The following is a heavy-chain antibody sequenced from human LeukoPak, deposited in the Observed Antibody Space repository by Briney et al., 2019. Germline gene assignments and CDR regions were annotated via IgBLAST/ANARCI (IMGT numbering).Heavy chain of an antibody. D-gene: IGHD5-12*01. CDR2: ISGSGGST. V-gene: IGHV3-23*01. Sequence: GGSLRLSCAASGFTFSSYAMSWVRQAPGKGLEWVSAISGSGGSTYYADSVKGRFTISRDNAKNSLYLQMNSLRAEDTAVYYCARGVGGYDLFVREDYFDYWGQGTLVTVSS. J-gene: IGHJ4*02. CDR1: GFTFSSYA. CDR3: ARGVGGYDLFVREDYFDY.